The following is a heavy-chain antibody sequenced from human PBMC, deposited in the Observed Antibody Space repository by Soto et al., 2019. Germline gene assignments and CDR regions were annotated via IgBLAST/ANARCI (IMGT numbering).Heavy chain of an antibody. CDR2: IIPIFGTA. CDR1: GGTFSSYA. V-gene: IGHV1-69*01. Sequence: QVQLVQSGAEVKKPGSSVKVSCKASGGTFSSYAISWVRQAPGQGLEWMGGIIPIFGTANYAQKFQGRVTITADESTSTAYMELSSLRSEDTAVYYCAREAGDSSGYYFSDAFDIWGQGTMVTVSS. J-gene: IGHJ3*02. D-gene: IGHD3-22*01. CDR3: AREAGDSSGYYFSDAFDI.